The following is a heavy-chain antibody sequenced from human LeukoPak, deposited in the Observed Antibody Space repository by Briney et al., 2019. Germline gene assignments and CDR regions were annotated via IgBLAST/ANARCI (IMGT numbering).Heavy chain of an antibody. D-gene: IGHD3-10*01. V-gene: IGHV1-18*01. CDR3: ARPNHGSGSYYFDY. CDR2: ISAYNGNT. Sequence: GASVKVSCKASGYTFTSYGISWVRQAPGQGLEWMGWISAYNGNTNYAQKLQGRVTMTTDTSTSTAYMELRSLRSDDTAVYYRARPNHGSGSYYFDYWGQGTLVTVSS. J-gene: IGHJ4*02. CDR1: GYTFTSYG.